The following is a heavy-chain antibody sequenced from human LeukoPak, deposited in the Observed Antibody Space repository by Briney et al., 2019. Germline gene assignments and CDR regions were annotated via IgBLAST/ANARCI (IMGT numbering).Heavy chain of an antibody. D-gene: IGHD3-3*01. J-gene: IGHJ6*02. CDR2: IWYDGSNK. V-gene: IGHV3-33*01. CDR1: GFTFSSYG. CDR3: ARINVDFWSGYSFSRSSDYGMDV. Sequence: GGSLRLSCAASGFTFSSYGMHWVRQAPGKGLEWVAVIWYDGSNKYYADSVKGRFTISRDNSKNTLYLQMNSLRAEDTAVYYCARINVDFWSGYSFSRSSDYGMDVWGQGTTVTVSS.